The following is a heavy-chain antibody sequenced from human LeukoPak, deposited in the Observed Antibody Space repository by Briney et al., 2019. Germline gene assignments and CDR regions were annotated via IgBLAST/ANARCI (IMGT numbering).Heavy chain of an antibody. Sequence: ASVKVSCKASGYTFTGYYMHWVRQAPGQGLEWMGWINPNSGGTNYAQKFQGRVTMTRDTSISTAYMELSRLRSDDTAVYYCARGPLPFHYYYDGSGYPDYWGQGTLVTVAS. CDR2: INPNSGGT. CDR3: ARGPLPFHYYYDGSGYPDY. V-gene: IGHV1-2*02. D-gene: IGHD3-22*01. J-gene: IGHJ4*02. CDR1: GYTFTGYY.